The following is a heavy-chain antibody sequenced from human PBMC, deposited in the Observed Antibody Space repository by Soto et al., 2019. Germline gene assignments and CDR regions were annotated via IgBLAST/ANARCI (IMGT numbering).Heavy chain of an antibody. Sequence: QVQLQESGPGLVKPSQTLSLTCTVSGGSISSGGYYWSWIRQHPGKGLEWIGYIYYSGSTYYNPSLKSRVTISVDTSKNQCSLKLSSVTAADTAVYYCARDKGWYYDSSGYLDYWGQGTLVTVSS. CDR2: IYYSGST. CDR1: GGSISSGGYY. V-gene: IGHV4-31*03. D-gene: IGHD3-22*01. J-gene: IGHJ4*02. CDR3: ARDKGWYYDSSGYLDY.